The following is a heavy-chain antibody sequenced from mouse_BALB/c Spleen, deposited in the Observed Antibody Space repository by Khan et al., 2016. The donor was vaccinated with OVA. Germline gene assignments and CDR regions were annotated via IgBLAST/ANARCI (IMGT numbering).Heavy chain of an antibody. D-gene: IGHD1-1*01. CDR1: GYSITSDYA. V-gene: IGHV3-2*02. CDR3: ARSVTITTVVATDFDY. CDR2: ISYSGRT. J-gene: IGHJ2*01. Sequence: EVQLQESGPGLVKPSQSLSLTCTVTGYSITSDYAWNWIRQFPGNQLEWMGYISYSGRTSYNPSLKSRISFTRDTSKNQFFLQLNTVTTEDTATYYWARSVTITTVVATDFDYWGQGTTLTVSS.